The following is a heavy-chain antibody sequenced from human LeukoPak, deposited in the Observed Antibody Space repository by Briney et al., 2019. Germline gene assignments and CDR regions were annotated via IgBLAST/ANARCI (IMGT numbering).Heavy chain of an antibody. CDR3: ARAHDFWSSPFDY. CDR2: IYPLGGST. Sequence: ASVKVSCKASGYTLTSYYVHWVRQAPGQGLEWMGIIYPLGGSTNYAQKFQGRVTMTRDTSTSTVYMELSSLRSEDTAVYYCARAHDFWSSPFDYWGQGTLVTVSS. J-gene: IGHJ4*02. D-gene: IGHD3-3*01. V-gene: IGHV1-46*01. CDR1: GYTLTSYY.